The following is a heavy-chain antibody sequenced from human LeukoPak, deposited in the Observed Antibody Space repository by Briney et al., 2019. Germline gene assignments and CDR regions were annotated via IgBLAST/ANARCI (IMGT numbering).Heavy chain of an antibody. Sequence: PSETLSLTCTVSGGSISNSSFYWGWIRQPPGKGLEWIGNIYYRGSTYYNSSLKSRVSISVDTSKNYFSLEVSSVTAADTAVYYCARLFLRFGEFSFDYWGQGTLVTVSS. CDR2: IYYRGST. V-gene: IGHV4-39*02. D-gene: IGHD3-10*01. CDR3: ARLFLRFGEFSFDY. J-gene: IGHJ4*02. CDR1: GGSISNSSFY.